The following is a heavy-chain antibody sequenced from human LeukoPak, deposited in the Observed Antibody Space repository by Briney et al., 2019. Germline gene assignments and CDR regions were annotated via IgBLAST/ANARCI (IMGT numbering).Heavy chain of an antibody. CDR1: GFTFSNFA. V-gene: IGHV3-23*01. Sequence: GESLRLSCAPSGFTFSNFAMSWVRQAPGKGLEWVSGISGSGGSTYHADSVKGRFTISRDRSKNTLYLQMNSLRAEDTAIYYCVISILWSEAFDMWGRGTVVTVSS. D-gene: IGHD2-21*01. J-gene: IGHJ3*02. CDR3: VISILWSEAFDM. CDR2: ISGSGGST.